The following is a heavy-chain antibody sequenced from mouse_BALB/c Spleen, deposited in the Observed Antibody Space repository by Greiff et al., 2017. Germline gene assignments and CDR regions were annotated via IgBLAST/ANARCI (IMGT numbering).Heavy chain of an antibody. CDR3: AREESGSYDGYYLDY. Sequence: EVKLVESGGGLVQPGGSLRLSCATSGFTFTDYYMSWVRQPPGKALEWLGFIRNKANGYTTEYSASVKGRFTISRDNSQSILYLQMNTLRAEDSATYYCAREESGSYDGYYLDYWGQGTTLTVSS. CDR1: GFTFTDYY. J-gene: IGHJ2*01. V-gene: IGHV7-3*02. D-gene: IGHD2-3*01. CDR2: IRNKANGYTT.